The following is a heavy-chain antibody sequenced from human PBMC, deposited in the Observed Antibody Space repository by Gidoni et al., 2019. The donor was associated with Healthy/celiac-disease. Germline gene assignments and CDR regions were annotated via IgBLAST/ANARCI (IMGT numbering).Heavy chain of an antibody. CDR3: ARPTVNVWGSYRYYY. J-gene: IGHJ4*02. CDR1: GGSFSGYY. V-gene: IGHV4-34*01. Sequence: QVQLQQWGAGLLKPSETLSLTCAVYGGSFSGYYWSWIRQPPGKGLEWIGEINHSGSTNYNPSLKSRVTISVDTSKNQFSLKLSSVTAADTAVYYCARPTVNVWGSYRYYYWGQGTLVTVSS. D-gene: IGHD3-16*02. CDR2: INHSGST.